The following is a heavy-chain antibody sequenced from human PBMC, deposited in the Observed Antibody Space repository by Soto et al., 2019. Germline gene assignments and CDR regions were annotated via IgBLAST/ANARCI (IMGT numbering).Heavy chain of an antibody. D-gene: IGHD3-22*01. V-gene: IGHV3-30-3*01. J-gene: IGHJ4*02. CDR1: GFTFSSYA. CDR2: ISYDGSNK. Sequence: QVQLVESGGGVVQPGRSLRLSCAASGFTFSSYAMHWVRQAPGKGLEWVAVISYDGSNKYYADSVKGRFTISRDNSKNTLYLQMNRLRAEDTAVYYCARDHDSSGYYDYWGQGTLVTVSS. CDR3: ARDHDSSGYYDY.